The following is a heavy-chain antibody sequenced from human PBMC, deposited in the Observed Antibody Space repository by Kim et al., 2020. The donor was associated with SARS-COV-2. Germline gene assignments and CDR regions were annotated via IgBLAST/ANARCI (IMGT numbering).Heavy chain of an antibody. V-gene: IGHV3-7*03. D-gene: IGHD4-17*01. CDR1: GFTFSSYW. Sequence: GGSLRLSCAASGFTFSSYWMSWVRQAPGKGLEWVANIKQDGSEKYYVDSVKGRFTISRDNAKNSLYLQMNSLRAEDTAVYYCARTTVTTAFGDPNWFDPWGQGTLVTVSS. CDR2: IKQDGSEK. J-gene: IGHJ5*02. CDR3: ARTTVTTAFGDPNWFDP.